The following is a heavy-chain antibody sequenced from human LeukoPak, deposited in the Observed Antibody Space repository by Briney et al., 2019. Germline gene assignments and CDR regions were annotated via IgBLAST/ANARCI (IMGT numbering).Heavy chain of an antibody. Sequence: SCKASGGTFSSYAISWVRQAPGKGLEWIGSMYYSGSTYYNPSLKSRVTISVDTSKNQFSLKLSSVTAADTAVYYCARDAGHQVSSRNYYAMDVWGQGTTVTVSS. J-gene: IGHJ6*02. CDR2: MYYSGST. V-gene: IGHV4-39*07. CDR1: GGTFSSYAIS. D-gene: IGHD6-13*01. CDR3: ARDAGHQVSSRNYYAMDV.